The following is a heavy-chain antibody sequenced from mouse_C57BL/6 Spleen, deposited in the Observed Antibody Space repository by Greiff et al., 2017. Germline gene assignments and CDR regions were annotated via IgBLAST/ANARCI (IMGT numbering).Heavy chain of an antibody. D-gene: IGHD3-2*02. CDR3: AKEGTAQASFAY. CDR1: GYTFTSYW. Sequence: QVQLQQPGAELVKPGASVKMSCKASGYTFTSYWITWVKQRPGQGLAWIGDIYPGSGSTNYNEKFKSKATLTVDTSSSTAYMQLSSLTSEDSAVYYCAKEGTAQASFAYWGQGTLVTVSA. CDR2: IYPGSGST. V-gene: IGHV1-55*01. J-gene: IGHJ3*01.